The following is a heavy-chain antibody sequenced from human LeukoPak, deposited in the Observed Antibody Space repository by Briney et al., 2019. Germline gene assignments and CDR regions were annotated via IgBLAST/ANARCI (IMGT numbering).Heavy chain of an antibody. CDR1: GFTFNTYT. D-gene: IGHD3-9*01. Sequence: GGSLRLSCAASGFTFNTYTMNWVRQAPGKGLEWVSSITASSTAIYSADSVKGRFTISRDNAKNFLYLQINSLRAEDTAVYYCARTYYDILTGYNPYFDYWGQESWSPSPQ. CDR3: ARTYYDILTGYNPYFDY. J-gene: IGHJ4*01. CDR2: ITASSTAI. V-gene: IGHV3-21*01.